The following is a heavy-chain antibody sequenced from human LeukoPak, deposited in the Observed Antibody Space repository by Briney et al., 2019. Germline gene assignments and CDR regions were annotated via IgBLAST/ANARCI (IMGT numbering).Heavy chain of an antibody. CDR2: IYYSGST. Sequence: SQTLSLTCTVSGGSISSGDYYWSWIRQPPGTGLEWIGYIYYSGSTYYNPSLKSRVTISVDTSKNQFSLKLSSVTAADTAVYYCARIGYCTSSSCYTSYYYYYMAVWGKGTTVTVSS. CDR3: ARIGYCTSSSCYTSYYYYYMAV. J-gene: IGHJ6*03. CDR1: GGSISSGDYY. V-gene: IGHV4-30-4*08. D-gene: IGHD2-2*02.